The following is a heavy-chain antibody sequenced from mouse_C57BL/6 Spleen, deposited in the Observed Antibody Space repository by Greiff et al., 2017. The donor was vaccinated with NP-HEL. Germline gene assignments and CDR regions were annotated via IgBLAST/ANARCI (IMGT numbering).Heavy chain of an antibody. CDR2: IYPSDSET. V-gene: IGHV1-61*01. Sequence: QVQLQQPGAELVRPGSSVKLSCKASGYTFTSYWLDWVKQRPGQGLEWIGNIYPSDSETHYNQKFKDKATLTVDKSSSTAYMQLSSLTSEDSAVYYCARADRWFAYWGQGTLVTVSA. J-gene: IGHJ3*01. CDR3: ARADRWFAY. CDR1: GYTFTSYW.